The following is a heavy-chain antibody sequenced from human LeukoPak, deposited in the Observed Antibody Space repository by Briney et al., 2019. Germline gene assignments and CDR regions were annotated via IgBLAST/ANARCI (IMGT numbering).Heavy chain of an antibody. CDR2: IYRGGST. CDR1: GXTFSNAW. D-gene: IGHD2-15*01. CDR3: ASASCSGSSCYSGYFDY. Sequence: GGSLRLSCAASGXTFSNAWVTWVRQAPGKGLEWVSVIYRGGSTYYADSVRDRFTISRDNSKNTLYLQMNSLRAEDTAVYYCASASCSGSSCYSGYFDYWGQGTLVTVSS. V-gene: IGHV3-53*01. J-gene: IGHJ4*02.